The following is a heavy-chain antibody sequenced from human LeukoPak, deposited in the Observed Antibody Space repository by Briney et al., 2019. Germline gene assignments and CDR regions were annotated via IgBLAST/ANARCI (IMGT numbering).Heavy chain of an antibody. J-gene: IGHJ6*02. CDR1: GYTFTSYG. CDR2: ISAYNGNT. D-gene: IGHD1-26*01. V-gene: IGHV1-18*01. Sequence: ASVKVSCKASGYTFTSYGISWVRQAPGQGLEWMGWISAYNGNTNYAQKLQGRVTMTTDTSTSTAYMELRSLRSDDTAVYYCARDRVGAIHYYYYYGMDVWGQGTTVTVSS. CDR3: ARDRVGAIHYYYYYGMDV.